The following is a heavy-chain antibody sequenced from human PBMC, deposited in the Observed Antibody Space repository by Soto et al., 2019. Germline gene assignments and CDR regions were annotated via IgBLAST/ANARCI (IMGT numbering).Heavy chain of an antibody. J-gene: IGHJ1*01. V-gene: IGHV4-31*03. CDR1: GGSISSGGYY. CDR3: ARGAVTPHQPLAD. CDR2: IYYSGST. D-gene: IGHD4-17*01. Sequence: SETLSLTCTVSGGSISSGGYYWSWIRQHPGKGLEWIGYIYYSGSTYYNPSLKSRVTISVDTSKNQFSLKLSSVTAADTAAYYCARGAVTPHQPLADWGQGTLVTVSS.